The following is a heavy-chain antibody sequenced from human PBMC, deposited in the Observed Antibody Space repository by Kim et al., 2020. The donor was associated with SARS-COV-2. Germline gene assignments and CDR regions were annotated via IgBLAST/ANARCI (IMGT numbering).Heavy chain of an antibody. CDR3: ARADLPRIAVASGENWFDP. CDR1: GYTFTSYY. Sequence: ASVKVSCKASGYTFTSYYMHWVRQAPGQGLEWMGIINPSGGSTSYAQKFQGRVTMTRDTSTSTVYMELSSLRSEDTAVYYCARADLPRIAVASGENWFDPWGQGTLVTVSS. D-gene: IGHD6-19*01. CDR2: INPSGGST. V-gene: IGHV1-46*01. J-gene: IGHJ5*02.